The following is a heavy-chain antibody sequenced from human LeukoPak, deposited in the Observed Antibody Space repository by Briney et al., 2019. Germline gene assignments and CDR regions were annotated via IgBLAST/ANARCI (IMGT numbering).Heavy chain of an antibody. V-gene: IGHV4-59*01. J-gene: IGHJ4*02. Sequence: GSLRLSCAASGFTFSSYSMNWVRQAPGKGLEWIGYIYYSGSTNYNPSLKSRVTISVDTSKNQFSLKLSSVTAADTAVYYCARDRGVVTPGYFDYWGQGTLVTVSS. CDR1: GFTFSSYS. CDR3: ARDRGVVTPGYFDY. CDR2: IYYSGST. D-gene: IGHD4-23*01.